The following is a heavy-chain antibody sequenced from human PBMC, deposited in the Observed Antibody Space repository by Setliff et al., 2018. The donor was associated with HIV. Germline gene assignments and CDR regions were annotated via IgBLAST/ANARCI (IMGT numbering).Heavy chain of an antibody. V-gene: IGHV4-38-2*01. Sequence: SETLSLTCGVSGYSLTSGYYWGWIRQPPGKGLEWIGSIHASGRTYYNPSLKSRVTISVDTSKSQFSLKLISVTAADTAVYYCARGEPTASRSGLLYWGQGMLVTVSS. CDR3: ARGEPTASRSGLLY. CDR2: IHASGRT. J-gene: IGHJ4*02. D-gene: IGHD3-22*01. CDR1: GYSLTSGYY.